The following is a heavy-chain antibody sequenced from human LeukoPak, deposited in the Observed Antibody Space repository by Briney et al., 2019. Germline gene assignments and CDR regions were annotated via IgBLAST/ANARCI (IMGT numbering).Heavy chain of an antibody. CDR3: ARLPGYSSSWYDWYFDL. Sequence: SGGSLRLSCAASGFTFSSYEMNWVRQAPGKGLEWVSYISSSASTIYSADPVKGRFTISRDNAKNSLYLQMNSLRAEDTAVYYCARLPGYSSSWYDWYFDLWGRGTLVTVSS. CDR2: ISSSASTI. V-gene: IGHV3-48*03. CDR1: GFTFSSYE. D-gene: IGHD6-13*01. J-gene: IGHJ2*01.